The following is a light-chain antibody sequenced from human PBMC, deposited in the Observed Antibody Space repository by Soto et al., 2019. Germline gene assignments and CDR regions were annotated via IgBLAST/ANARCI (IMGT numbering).Light chain of an antibody. J-gene: IGLJ1*01. CDR3: QVWASTAEFFV. Sequence: SYDLTQPPSVSVGPGQTAKITCWRDKIGSKIVHWYKQRPGQAPVAVVFDATDRPSGIPDRISASRSGDTATLTISRVDAGDEADYYCQVWASTAEFFVFGSGTKVTVL. V-gene: IGLV3-21*02. CDR2: DAT. CDR1: KIGSKI.